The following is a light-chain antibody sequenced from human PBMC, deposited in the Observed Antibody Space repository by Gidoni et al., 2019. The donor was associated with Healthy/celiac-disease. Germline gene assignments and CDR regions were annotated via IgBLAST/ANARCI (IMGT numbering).Light chain of an antibody. CDR2: DAS. CDR3: QQYDNLPLT. J-gene: IGKJ3*01. Sequence: DIQMTQSPSSRSASVGDRVTITCQAIQDINNYLNWYQQKPGKAPKLLIYDASNLETGVPSRFSGSGSGTDFTFTISSLQPEDIATYYCQQYDNLPLTFGPGTKVDIK. CDR1: QDINNY. V-gene: IGKV1-33*01.